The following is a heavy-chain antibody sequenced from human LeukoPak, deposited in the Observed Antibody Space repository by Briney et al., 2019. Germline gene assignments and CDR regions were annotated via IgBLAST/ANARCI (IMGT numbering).Heavy chain of an antibody. Sequence: PSETLSLTCTVAGGSISSYYWSWIRQPAGKGLEWIGRIYTSGSTNYNPCLKSRVTISVDTSKNQFSLKLSSVTAADTAVYYCARDLKYCTNGVCYHDGRYFDYWGQGTRVTVSS. D-gene: IGHD2-8*01. J-gene: IGHJ4*02. CDR1: GGSISSYY. CDR2: IYTSGST. V-gene: IGHV4-4*07. CDR3: ARDLKYCTNGVCYHDGRYFDY.